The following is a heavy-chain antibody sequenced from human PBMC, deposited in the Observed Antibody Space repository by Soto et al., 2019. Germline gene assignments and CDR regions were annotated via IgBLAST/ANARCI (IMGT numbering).Heavy chain of an antibody. CDR3: ARENRITMIEVAKKRFPSYYGMDV. V-gene: IGHV1-18*01. CDR2: ISAYNGNT. D-gene: IGHD3-22*01. Sequence: VSCKASGYIFTSYGISWVRQAPGQGLEWMGWISAYNGNTNYAQKLQGRVTMTTDTSTSTAYMELRSLRSDDTAVYYWARENRITMIEVAKKRFPSYYGMDVWGQGTTVTVSS. J-gene: IGHJ6*02. CDR1: GYIFTSYG.